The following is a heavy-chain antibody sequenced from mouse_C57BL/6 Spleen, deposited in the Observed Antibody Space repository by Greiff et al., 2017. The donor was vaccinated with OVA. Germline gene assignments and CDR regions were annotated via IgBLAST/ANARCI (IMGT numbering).Heavy chain of an antibody. CDR1: GFTFSDYY. CDR3: ARAEWYFDV. V-gene: IGHV5-16*01. CDR2: INYDGSST. Sequence: EVQVVESEGGLVQPGSSMKLSCTASGFTFSDYYMAWFRQVPEKGLEWVANINYDGSSTYYLDSLKSRFIFSRANAKNILYLQRSRLKSKDAATYYCARAEWYFDVWGTGTTLTVSS. J-gene: IGHJ1*03.